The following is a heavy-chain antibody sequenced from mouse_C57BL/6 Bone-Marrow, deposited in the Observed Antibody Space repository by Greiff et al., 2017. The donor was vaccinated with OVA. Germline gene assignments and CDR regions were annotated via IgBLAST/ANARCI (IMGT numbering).Heavy chain of an antibody. D-gene: IGHD2-5*01. CDR1: GFSLTSYG. CDR3: ARIDSNYPYYYAMDY. V-gene: IGHV2-2*01. CDR2: IWSGGST. Sequence: QVHVKQSGPGLVQPSQSLSITCTVSGFSLTSYGVHWVRQSPGKGLEWLGVIWSGGSTDYNAAFISRLSISKDNSKSQVFFKMNSLQADDTAIYYCARIDSNYPYYYAMDYWGQGTSVTVSS. J-gene: IGHJ4*01.